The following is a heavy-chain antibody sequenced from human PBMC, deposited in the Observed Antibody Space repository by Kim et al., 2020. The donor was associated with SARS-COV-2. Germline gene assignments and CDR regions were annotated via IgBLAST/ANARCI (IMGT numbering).Heavy chain of an antibody. V-gene: IGHV4-61*01. CDR1: GGSVSSGSYY. CDR2: IYYSGST. J-gene: IGHJ5*02. CDR3: ARGSMRQWLGGNWFDP. D-gene: IGHD6-19*01. Sequence: SETLSLTCTVSGGSVSSGSYYWSWIRQPPGKGLEWIGYIYYSGSTNYNPSLKSRVTISVDTSKNQFSLKLSSVTAADTAVYYCARGSMRQWLGGNWFDPWGQGTLVTVSS.